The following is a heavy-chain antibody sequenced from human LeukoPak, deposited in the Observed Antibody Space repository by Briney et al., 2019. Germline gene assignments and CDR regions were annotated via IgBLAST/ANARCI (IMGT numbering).Heavy chain of an antibody. D-gene: IGHD5-24*01. CDR1: GFTFSSYS. Sequence: GGSLXLSCAASGFTFSSYSMNWVRQAPGKGLDWVSSISGTSTYIDYADSVKGRFTISRDNANNSLYLQMNSLRVDDTAVYYCVRDHQLRDPGCWGQGTLVAVSS. CDR2: ISGTSTYI. J-gene: IGHJ4*02. V-gene: IGHV3-21*03. CDR3: VRDHQLRDPGC.